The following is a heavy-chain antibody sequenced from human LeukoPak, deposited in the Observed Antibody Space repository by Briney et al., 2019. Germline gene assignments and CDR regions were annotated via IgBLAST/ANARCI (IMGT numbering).Heavy chain of an antibody. CDR1: GGSISSGGYY. CDR2: FYYSGST. D-gene: IGHD3-22*01. CDR3: ASQYSSGCFDY. V-gene: IGHV4-31*03. J-gene: IGHJ4*03. Sequence: SQTLSLTCTVSGGSISSGGYYWSWIRQHPGKGLEWIGYFYYSGSTYYNPSLKSRVTISVDTSKNQFSLKLSSVTAADTAVYYWASQYSSGCFDYWGQVTLVTVAS.